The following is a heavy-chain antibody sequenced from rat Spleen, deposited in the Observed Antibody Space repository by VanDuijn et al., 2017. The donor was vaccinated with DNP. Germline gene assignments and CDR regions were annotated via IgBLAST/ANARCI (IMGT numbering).Heavy chain of an antibody. CDR2: IGPNGSNT. V-gene: IGHV5S23*01. CDR1: GFTFSDYG. Sequence: EVQLVESGGDLIQPGRSLKLSCAASGFTFSDYGMAWVRQVPTQGLEWVASIGPNGSNTHYRDSVKGRFTISRENAKSTLYLQMDSLRSEDTATYYCTTYDYYDGSYYYPTYVMDAWGQGASVTVSS. D-gene: IGHD1-12*02. J-gene: IGHJ4*01. CDR3: TTYDYYDGSYYYPTYVMDA.